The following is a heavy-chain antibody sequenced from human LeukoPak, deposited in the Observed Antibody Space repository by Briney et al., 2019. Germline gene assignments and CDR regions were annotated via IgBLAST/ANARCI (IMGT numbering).Heavy chain of an antibody. CDR1: GGTFSSYA. Sequence: GASVKVSCKASGGTFSSYAISWVRQAPGQGLEWMGRIIPILDIANYAQKFQGRVTITADKSTSTAYMELSSLRSEDTAVYYCARWGYYGEEDWYFDLWGRGTLVTVSS. CDR2: IIPILDIA. D-gene: IGHD4-17*01. V-gene: IGHV1-69*04. J-gene: IGHJ2*01. CDR3: ARWGYYGEEDWYFDL.